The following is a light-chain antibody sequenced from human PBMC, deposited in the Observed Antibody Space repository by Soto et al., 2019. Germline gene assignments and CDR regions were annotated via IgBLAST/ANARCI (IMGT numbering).Light chain of an antibody. V-gene: IGKV1-5*03. J-gene: IGKJ1*01. CDR1: RSISSW. CDR2: KAS. CDR3: QQYNSYST. Sequence: QMTQSPSALSASVGDRVTITCRASRSISSWLAWYQQKPGKAPKLLIYKASSLESGVPSRFSGSGSGTEFTLTISSLQPDDFATYYCQQYNSYSTFGQWTKVEI.